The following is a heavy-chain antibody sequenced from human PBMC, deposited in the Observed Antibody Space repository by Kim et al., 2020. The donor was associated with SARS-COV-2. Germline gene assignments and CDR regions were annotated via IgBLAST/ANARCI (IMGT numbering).Heavy chain of an antibody. CDR3: ARGSSGSIYGLGVDY. CDR1: GFTFSSYS. D-gene: IGHD5-18*01. CDR2: ISSSSSYI. J-gene: IGHJ4*02. V-gene: IGHV3-21*01. Sequence: GGSLRLSCAASGFTFSSYSMNWVRQAPGKGLEWVSSISSSSSYIYYADSVKGRFTISRDNAKNSLYLQMNSLRAEDTAVYYCARGSSGSIYGLGVDYWGQRTLVTVSS.